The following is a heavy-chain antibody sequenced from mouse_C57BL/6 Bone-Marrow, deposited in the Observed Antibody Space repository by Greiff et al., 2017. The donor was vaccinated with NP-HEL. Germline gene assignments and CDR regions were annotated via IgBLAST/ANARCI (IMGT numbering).Heavy chain of an antibody. CDR1: GYTFTDYY. D-gene: IGHD2-4*01. V-gene: IGHV1-26*01. Sequence: VQLQQSGPELVKPGASVKISCKASGYTFTDYYMNWVKQSHGKSLEWIGDINPNNGGTSYNQKFKGKATLTVDKSSSTAYMEPRSLTSEDSAVYYCARATYYDYDGAMDYWGQGTSVTVSS. CDR2: INPNNGGT. CDR3: ARATYYDYDGAMDY. J-gene: IGHJ4*01.